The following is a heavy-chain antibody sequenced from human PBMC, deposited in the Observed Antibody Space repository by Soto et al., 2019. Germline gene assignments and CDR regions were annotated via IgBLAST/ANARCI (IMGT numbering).Heavy chain of an antibody. CDR3: AGRTVASSWTLDV. J-gene: IGHJ3*01. D-gene: IGHD4-17*01. CDR1: GFTFENYA. Sequence: GGSLRLSCAASGFTFENYAMAWVRQAPGRGLEWLSGISGRAGRTYYADSVKGRFSISRDTSKNTVYLQMNSLRAEDTAVYYCAGRTVASSWTLDVWGQGTMVTVSS. V-gene: IGHV3-23*01. CDR2: ISGRAGRT.